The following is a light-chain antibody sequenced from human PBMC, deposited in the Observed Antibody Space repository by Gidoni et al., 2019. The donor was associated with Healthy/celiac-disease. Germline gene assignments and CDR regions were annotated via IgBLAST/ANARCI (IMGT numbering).Light chain of an antibody. J-gene: IGKJ1*01. V-gene: IGKV3-20*01. CDR3: QQYGSSPRT. CDR2: GAS. CDR1: QSVSSSY. Sequence: EIVLTQSPGTLSLSPGERATISCRASQSVSSSYLAWYQQKPGQAPRLLIYGASSRATGIPDSFSGSGSGTDFTLTISRLEPEDVAVYYCQQYGSSPRTFGQGTKVEIK.